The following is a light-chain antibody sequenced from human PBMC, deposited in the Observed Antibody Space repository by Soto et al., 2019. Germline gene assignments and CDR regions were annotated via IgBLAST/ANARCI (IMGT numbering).Light chain of an antibody. CDR3: SSYISSPTLDVV. Sequence: QSVLTQPASVSGSPGQSITISCTGTSSDVGGYNYVSWYQHHPGKAPKLMIYDVSNRTSGVSNRFSGSKSGNTASLTISGLQAEDEADYYCSSYISSPTLDVVFGVGTKLTVL. CDR1: SSDVGGYNY. CDR2: DVS. V-gene: IGLV2-14*03. J-gene: IGLJ2*01.